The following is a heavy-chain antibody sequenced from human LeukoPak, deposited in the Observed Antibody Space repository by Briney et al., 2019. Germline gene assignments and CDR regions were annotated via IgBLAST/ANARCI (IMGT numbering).Heavy chain of an antibody. CDR3: ARGGPWYSSSRYRSFFDY. J-gene: IGHJ4*02. CDR1: GGSFSGYY. D-gene: IGHD6-13*01. Sequence: SETLSLTCAVYGGSFSGYYWSWIRQPPGKGLEWIGEINHSGSTNYNPSLKSRVTISVDTSKNQFSLKLSSVTAADTAVYYCARGGPWYSSSRYRSFFDYWGQGTLVTVSS. CDR2: INHSGST. V-gene: IGHV4-34*01.